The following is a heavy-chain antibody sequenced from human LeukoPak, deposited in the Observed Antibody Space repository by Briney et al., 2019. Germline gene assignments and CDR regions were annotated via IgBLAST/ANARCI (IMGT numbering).Heavy chain of an antibody. J-gene: IGHJ4*02. CDR2: ISWNSGSI. Sequence: PGGSLRLSCAASGFTFDDYAMHWVRQAPGKGLEWVSGISWNSGSIGYADSVRGRFTISRDNANNSLYLQMNSLRAEDAALYYCAKDMHYWGQGTLVTVSS. CDR1: GFTFDDYA. CDR3: AKDMHY. V-gene: IGHV3-9*01.